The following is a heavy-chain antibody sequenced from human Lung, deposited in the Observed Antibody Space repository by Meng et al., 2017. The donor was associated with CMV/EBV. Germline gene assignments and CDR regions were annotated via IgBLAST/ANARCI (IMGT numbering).Heavy chain of an antibody. D-gene: IGHD1-1*01. J-gene: IGHJ4*02. Sequence: GESXKISCAASGFSVNSNYMIWVRQAPGKGLEYVSIIYSGGSTHYADSVKGRFTLSRDSSKNTLYLQMNSLRVEDTAVYYCTRGTMTHQDYWGQGTLVTVSS. CDR1: GFSVNSNY. CDR2: IYSGGST. V-gene: IGHV3-53*01. CDR3: TRGTMTHQDY.